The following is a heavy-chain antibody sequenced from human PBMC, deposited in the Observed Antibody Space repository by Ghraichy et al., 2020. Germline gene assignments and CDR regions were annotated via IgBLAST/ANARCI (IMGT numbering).Heavy chain of an antibody. D-gene: IGHD3-22*01. CDR2: IYYSGST. V-gene: IGHV4-39*01. CDR3: ARLQEGDYDSSGYYLDY. CDR1: GGSISSSSYY. Sequence: SETLSLTCTVFGGSISSSSYYWGWIRQPPGKGLEWIGSIYYSGSTYYNPSLKSRVTISVDTSKNQFSLKLSSVTAADTAVYSCARLQEGDYDSSGYYLDYWGQGTLVTVSS. J-gene: IGHJ4*02.